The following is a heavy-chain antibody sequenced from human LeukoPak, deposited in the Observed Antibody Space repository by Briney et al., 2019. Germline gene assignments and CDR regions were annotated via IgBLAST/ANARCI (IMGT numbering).Heavy chain of an antibody. CDR2: INPNSGGT. CDR1: GYMFTSHG. V-gene: IGHV1-2*02. Sequence: ASVKVSCKSSGYMFTSHGIHWLRQAPGQGLEWMGWINPNSGGTNSAQKFQGRVTMTRDTSISTAYMELSRLRSDDTAVYYCARVGSDSSGWRRFDYWGQGTLVTVSS. D-gene: IGHD6-19*01. CDR3: ARVGSDSSGWRRFDY. J-gene: IGHJ4*02.